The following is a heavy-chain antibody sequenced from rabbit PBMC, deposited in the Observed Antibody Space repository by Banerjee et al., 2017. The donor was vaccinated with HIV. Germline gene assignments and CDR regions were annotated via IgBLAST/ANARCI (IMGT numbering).Heavy chain of an antibody. Sequence: QEQLVESGGGLFQPGGSLTLTCTASGFSFSSSYYMCWVRQAPGKGLEWIGCIYAGNSGNTYYASWAKGRFTISKTSSTTVTLQMTSLTVADTATYFCAREDSSGWEFKLWGQGTLVTVS. CDR1: GFSFSSSYY. J-gene: IGHJ4*01. D-gene: IGHD4-1*01. CDR2: IYAGNSGNT. V-gene: IGHV1S45*01. CDR3: AREDSSGWEFKL.